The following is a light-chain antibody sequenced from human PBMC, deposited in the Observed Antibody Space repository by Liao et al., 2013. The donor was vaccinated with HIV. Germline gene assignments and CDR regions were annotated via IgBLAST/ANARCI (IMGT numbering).Light chain of an antibody. CDR1: NIATKR. Sequence: SYVLTQPPSVSVAPGRTATITCGGINIATKRVHWYRQAPGQAPVMVISYNSDRPSGIPERFSGSGSKSGNKATLTISRVEXGDEADYYCHVWDRVSDYPIFGGGTKLTVL. J-gene: IGLJ2*01. V-gene: IGLV3-21*04. CDR2: YNS. CDR3: HVWDRVSDYPI.